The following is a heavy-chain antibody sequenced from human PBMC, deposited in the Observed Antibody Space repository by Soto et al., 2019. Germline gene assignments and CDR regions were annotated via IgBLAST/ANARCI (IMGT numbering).Heavy chain of an antibody. CDR3: PRVVPGAEAWSGP. V-gene: IGHV1-18*01. D-gene: IGHD2-2*01. J-gene: IGHJ5*02. CDR2: ISLYSDGT. CDR1: GYTFSNYG. Sequence: QVQLVQSGGEVKRPGASVKVSCKTSGYTFSNYGITWVRQAPGQPLEWLGWISLYSDGTNYAQKFQGRVSMTTDTSTTTAYMELRSLRSDDTAVYYCPRVVPGAEAWSGPWGQGTLVTVSS.